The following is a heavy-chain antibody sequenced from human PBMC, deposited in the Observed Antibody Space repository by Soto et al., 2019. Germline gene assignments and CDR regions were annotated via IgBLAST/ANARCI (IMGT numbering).Heavy chain of an antibody. D-gene: IGHD6-6*01. Sequence: GGSLRLSCAASGFTFSSSWMHWVRQAPGKGLVWVSRVSGDGSSTNYADSVKGRFTISRDNAKNTVYLQMGSLRPEDMAVYYCARRARPDFYYMDVWGKGTTVTVSS. J-gene: IGHJ6*03. CDR2: VSGDGSST. V-gene: IGHV3-74*01. CDR3: ARRARPDFYYMDV. CDR1: GFTFSSSW.